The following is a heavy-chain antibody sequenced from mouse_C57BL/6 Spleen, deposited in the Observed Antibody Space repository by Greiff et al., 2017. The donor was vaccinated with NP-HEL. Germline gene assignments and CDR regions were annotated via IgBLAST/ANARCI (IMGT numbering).Heavy chain of an antibody. D-gene: IGHD2-5*01. CDR2: ISSGSSTI. Sequence: DVMLVESGGGLVKPGGSLKLSCAASGFTFSDYGMHWVRQAPEKGLEWVAYISSGSSTIYYADTVKGRFTISRDNAKNTLFLQMTSLRSEDTAMYYCARSYSKGGDYWGQGTSVTVSS. CDR3: ARSYSKGGDY. CDR1: GFTFSDYG. V-gene: IGHV5-17*01. J-gene: IGHJ4*01.